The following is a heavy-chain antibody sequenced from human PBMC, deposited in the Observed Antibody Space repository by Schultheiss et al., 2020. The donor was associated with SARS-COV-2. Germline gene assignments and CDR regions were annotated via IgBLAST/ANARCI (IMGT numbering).Heavy chain of an antibody. D-gene: IGHD2-21*01. CDR3: AREAIVEYYFDY. V-gene: IGHV3-30*07. Sequence: GSLRLSCAASGFTFSSYAMHWVRQAPGKGLEWVAVISYDGSNKYYADSVKGRFTISRDNSKNTLYLQMNSLRAEDTAVYYCAREAIVEYYFDYWGQGTLVTVSS. CDR1: GFTFSSYA. J-gene: IGHJ4*02. CDR2: ISYDGSNK.